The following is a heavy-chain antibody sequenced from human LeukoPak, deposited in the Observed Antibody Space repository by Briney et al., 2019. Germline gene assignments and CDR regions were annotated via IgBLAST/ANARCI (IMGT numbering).Heavy chain of an antibody. J-gene: IGHJ4*02. D-gene: IGHD1-1*01. CDR3: ARDGYNWNLDY. CDR1: GFIFRDYS. CDR2: ISSTSNYI. Sequence: GGSLRLSCAASGFIFRDYSMNWVRQAPGKGLEWVSSISSTSNYIYYAGSVKGRFTVSRDNSKNTLYLQVNNLRAEDTAVYYCARDGYNWNLDYWGQGTLVTVSS. V-gene: IGHV3-21*06.